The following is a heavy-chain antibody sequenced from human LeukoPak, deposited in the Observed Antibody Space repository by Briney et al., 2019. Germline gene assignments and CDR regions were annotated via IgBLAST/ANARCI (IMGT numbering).Heavy chain of an antibody. V-gene: IGHV3-23*01. CDR1: GFTFSSYA. CDR2: ISGSGVTT. Sequence: GGSLRLSCVASGFTFSSYAMSWVRQAPGKGLEWVSAISGSGVTTHYAGSVKGRFSISRDNSKNTLYLQMSSLRAEDTAVYYCAKYNGAYTPQDCWGQGTLVTVSS. CDR3: AKYNGAYTPQDC. J-gene: IGHJ4*02. D-gene: IGHD3-16*01.